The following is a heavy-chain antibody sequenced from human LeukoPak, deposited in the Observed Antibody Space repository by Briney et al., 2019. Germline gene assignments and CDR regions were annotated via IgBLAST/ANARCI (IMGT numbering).Heavy chain of an antibody. V-gene: IGHV5-51*01. CDR3: ARGYCSGGSCYGFDY. J-gene: IGHJ4*02. D-gene: IGHD2-15*01. Sequence: GESLKISCKGSGYSFTSYWIGWARQMPGKGLEWMGIIYPGDSDTRYSPSFQGQVTISADKSISTAYLQWSSLKASDTAMYYCARGYCSGGSCYGFDYWGQGTLVTVSS. CDR2: IYPGDSDT. CDR1: GYSFTSYW.